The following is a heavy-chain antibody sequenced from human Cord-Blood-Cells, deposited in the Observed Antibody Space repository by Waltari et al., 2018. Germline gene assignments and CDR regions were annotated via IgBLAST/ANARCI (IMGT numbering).Heavy chain of an antibody. CDR1: GGSFSGYY. CDR2: INHSGST. Sequence: QVQLQQWGAGLLKPSETLSLTCAVYGGSFSGYYWSWIRQPPGKGLEWIGEINHSGSTNYNPALKSRVTISVDTSKNQFSLKLSSVTAADTAVYYCARRVGLAAAAFDPWGQGTLVTVSS. V-gene: IGHV4-34*01. J-gene: IGHJ5*02. D-gene: IGHD6-13*01. CDR3: ARRVGLAAAAFDP.